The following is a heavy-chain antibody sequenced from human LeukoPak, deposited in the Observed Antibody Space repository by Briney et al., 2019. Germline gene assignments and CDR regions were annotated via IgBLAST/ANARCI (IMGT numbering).Heavy chain of an antibody. V-gene: IGHV3-23*01. CDR3: AKVWGGSSGRYYFDY. J-gene: IGHJ4*02. CDR2: ISASGSGT. Sequence: GGSLRLSCAASGFTFSSYALTWVRQPPGKGLEWVSAISASGSGTYYAASVRGRFTISRDNSKNTMYVQMNSLRVEDTAVYYCAKVWGGSSGRYYFDYWGQGTQVTVSS. CDR1: GFTFSSYA. D-gene: IGHD6-19*01.